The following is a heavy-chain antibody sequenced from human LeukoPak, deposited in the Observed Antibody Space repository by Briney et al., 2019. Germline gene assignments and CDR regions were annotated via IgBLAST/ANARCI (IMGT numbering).Heavy chain of an antibody. CDR3: ARDFSGWSVDP. CDR1: GFILSNYE. Sequence: GGSLRLSCAASGFILSNYEMNWVRQAPGKGLEWISYITPIYYADSVKGRFTMSRDYAENSLYLQMNSLRAEDTAVYYCARDFSGWSVDPWGQGTLVTVSS. V-gene: IGHV3-48*03. D-gene: IGHD6-19*01. CDR2: ITPI. J-gene: IGHJ5*02.